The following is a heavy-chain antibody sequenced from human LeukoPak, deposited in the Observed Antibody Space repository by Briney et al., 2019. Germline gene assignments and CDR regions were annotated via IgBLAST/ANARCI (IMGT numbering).Heavy chain of an antibody. J-gene: IGHJ5*02. CDR2: VYSSGST. CDR1: GGSIDRYY. CDR3: ARGDWFDP. D-gene: IGHD1-26*01. V-gene: IGHV4-4*07. Sequence: SETLSLTCTVSGGSIDRYYWSWIRQPAGKGLEWIGRVYSSGSTDYNPSLKSRVTMSVDTSKNQFSLKLNYVTAADTAIYYCARGDWFDPWGQGTLVTVSS.